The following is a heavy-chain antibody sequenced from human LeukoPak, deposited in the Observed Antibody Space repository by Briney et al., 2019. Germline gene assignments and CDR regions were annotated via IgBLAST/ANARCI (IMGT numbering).Heavy chain of an antibody. CDR1: GGSISSSSYY. Sequence: SETLSLTCTVSGGSISSSSYYWGWIRQPPWKGLEWIGSIYYSGSTYYNPSLKSRVTISVDTSKNQFSLKLSSVTAADTAVYYCARHYYDSSGYGTSYYYMDVWGKGTTVTVSS. V-gene: IGHV4-39*07. J-gene: IGHJ6*03. CDR3: ARHYYDSSGYGTSYYYMDV. D-gene: IGHD3-22*01. CDR2: IYYSGST.